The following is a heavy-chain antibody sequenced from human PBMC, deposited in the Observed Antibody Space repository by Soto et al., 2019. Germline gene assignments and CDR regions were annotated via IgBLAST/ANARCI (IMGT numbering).Heavy chain of an antibody. J-gene: IGHJ5*02. CDR1: GGSITNTSYY. CDR2: IYYSGST. CDR3: SRRAPEGFDP. V-gene: IGHV4-39*02. Sequence: PSETLSLTCTVSGGSITNTSYYWGWIRQPPGKGLEWMGSIYYSGSTYYNPSLKSRVTISVDTSKNHFSLKLGSVTAADTALYYCSRRAPEGFDPWGQGTLVTVSS.